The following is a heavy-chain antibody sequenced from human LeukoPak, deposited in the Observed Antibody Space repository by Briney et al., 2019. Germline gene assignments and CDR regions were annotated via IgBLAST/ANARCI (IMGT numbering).Heavy chain of an antibody. V-gene: IGHV3-33*01. D-gene: IGHD2/OR15-2a*01. J-gene: IGHJ4*02. CDR2: IWYDGTNK. CDR3: AREGPRGNSQFDY. Sequence: GGSLRLSCAASGFTFSNYGMHWVRQAPGKGLEWVALIWYDGTNKYYTDSVKGRLTISRDNSKNTLYLQMNRLRAEDTAVYYCAREGPRGNSQFDYWGQGTLVTVSS. CDR1: GFTFSNYG.